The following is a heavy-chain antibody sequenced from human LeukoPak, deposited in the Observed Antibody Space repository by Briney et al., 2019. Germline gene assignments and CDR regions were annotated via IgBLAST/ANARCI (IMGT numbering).Heavy chain of an antibody. CDR3: ARGRYYGSGSYWYFDL. Sequence: SETLSLTCTVSGGSISSYYWSWIRQPPGKGLEWIGYIYYSGSTYYNPSLKSRVTISVDTSKNQFSLKLSSVTAADTAVYYCARGRYYGSGSYWYFDLWGRGTLVTVSS. V-gene: IGHV4-59*12. D-gene: IGHD3-10*01. CDR2: IYYSGST. J-gene: IGHJ2*01. CDR1: GGSISSYY.